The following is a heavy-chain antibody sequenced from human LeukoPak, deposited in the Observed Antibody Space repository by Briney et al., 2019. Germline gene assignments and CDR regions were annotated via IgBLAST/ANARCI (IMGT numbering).Heavy chain of an antibody. CDR3: AISYGDYPYYFDY. V-gene: IGHV1-18*01. Sequence: ASVKVSFTASGYTFTSYGISWVRQAPGQGLEWMGWISAYNGNTDYAQKLQGRVTMTTDTSTSTAYMELRSLRSDDTAVYYCAISYGDYPYYFDYWGQGTLVTVSS. J-gene: IGHJ4*02. CDR1: GYTFTSYG. D-gene: IGHD4-17*01. CDR2: ISAYNGNT.